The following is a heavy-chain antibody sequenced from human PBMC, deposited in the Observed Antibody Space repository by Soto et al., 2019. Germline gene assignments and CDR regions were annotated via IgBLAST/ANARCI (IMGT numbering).Heavy chain of an antibody. CDR1: GGTFSSYA. V-gene: IGHV1-69*13. D-gene: IGHD2-2*02. CDR3: ARYCSSTSCYKLNDAFDI. Sequence: SVKVSCKASGGTFSSYAISWVRQAPGQGLEWMGGIIPIFGTANYAQKFQGRVTITADESTSTAYMELSSLRSEDTAVYYCARYCSSTSCYKLNDAFDIWGQGTMVTVSS. J-gene: IGHJ3*02. CDR2: IIPIFGTA.